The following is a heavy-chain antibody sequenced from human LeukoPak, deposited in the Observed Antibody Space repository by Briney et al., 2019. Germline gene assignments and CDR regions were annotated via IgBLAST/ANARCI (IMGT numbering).Heavy chain of an antibody. CDR2: ISGSGGST. J-gene: IGHJ4*02. Sequence: PGGSLRLSCAASGFTFSSYAMSWVRQAPGKGLEWVSAISGSGGSTYYADSVKGRFTISRDNSKNTLYLQMNSLRAEDTAVYYCAKDLSDSSGYYLDYWGQETLVTVSS. D-gene: IGHD3-22*01. CDR3: AKDLSDSSGYYLDY. CDR1: GFTFSSYA. V-gene: IGHV3-23*01.